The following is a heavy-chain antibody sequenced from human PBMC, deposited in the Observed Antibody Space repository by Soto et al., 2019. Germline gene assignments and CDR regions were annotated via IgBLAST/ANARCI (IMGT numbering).Heavy chain of an antibody. V-gene: IGHV3-11*01. D-gene: IGHD2-2*01. Sequence: SLRLSCAASGFTFSDYYMSWIRQAPGKGLEWVSYISSSGSTIYYADSVKGRFTISRDNAKNSLYLQMNSLRAEDTAVYYCARYCSSTSCYLLYGMDVWGQGTTVTVSS. J-gene: IGHJ6*02. CDR1: GFTFSDYY. CDR2: ISSSGSTI. CDR3: ARYCSSTSCYLLYGMDV.